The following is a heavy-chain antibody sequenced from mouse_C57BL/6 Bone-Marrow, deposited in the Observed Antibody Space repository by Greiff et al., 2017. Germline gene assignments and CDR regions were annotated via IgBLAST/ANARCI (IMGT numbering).Heavy chain of an antibody. CDR2: INPNNGGT. CDR1: GYTFTDYY. V-gene: IGHV1-26*01. J-gene: IGHJ2*01. CDR3: ARKGLYYFDY. Sequence: VQLQQSGPELVKPGASVKISCKASGYTFTDYYMNWVKQSPGKSLEWIGDINPNNGGTSYNQKFKGKATLTVDKSSSTAYMELRSLTSEDSAVYYCARKGLYYFDYWGQGTTLTVSS.